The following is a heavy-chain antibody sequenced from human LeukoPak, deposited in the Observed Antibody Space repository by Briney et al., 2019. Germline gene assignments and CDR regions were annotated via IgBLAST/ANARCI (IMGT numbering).Heavy chain of an antibody. CDR3: ASGDCSSTSCYGGFDY. V-gene: IGHV3-30-3*01. D-gene: IGHD2-2*01. CDR2: IYNDGSNK. Sequence: PGGSLRLSCAASGFTFSSYAMHWVRQAPGKGLEWVAVIYNDGSNKYYADSVKGRFTISRDNSKNTLYLQMNSLRAEDTAVYYCASGDCSSTSCYGGFDYWGQGTLVTVSS. J-gene: IGHJ4*02. CDR1: GFTFSSYA.